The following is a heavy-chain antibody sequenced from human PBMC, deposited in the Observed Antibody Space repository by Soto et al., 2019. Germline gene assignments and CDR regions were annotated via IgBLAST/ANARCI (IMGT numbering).Heavy chain of an antibody. CDR2: VNPSGGHT. D-gene: IGHD2-21*02. CDR3: ARGGHVVVVTAALDY. V-gene: IGHV1-46*01. CDR1: GDTFTDYY. J-gene: IGHJ4*02. Sequence: QVQLMQSGAEVKKPGASVKVSCKASGDTFTDYYIHWVRQAPGQGLEWMGTVNPSGGHTTYAQHFLGRVTXNXXXSXXTLYMELTSLTSDDTAIYYCARGGHVVVVTAALDYWGQGTLVTVSS.